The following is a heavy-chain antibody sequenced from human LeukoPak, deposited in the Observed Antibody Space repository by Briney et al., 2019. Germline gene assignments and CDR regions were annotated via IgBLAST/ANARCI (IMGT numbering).Heavy chain of an antibody. J-gene: IGHJ4*02. CDR2: IYYSGST. V-gene: IGHV4-39*07. CDR3: ASYSGNHDY. CDR1: GGSISSSSYY. Sequence: PSETLSLTCTVSGGSISSSSYYWGWIRQLPGKGLEWIGSIYYSGSTYYNPSLKSRVTISVDTSKNQFSLKLSSVTAADTAMYYCASYSGNHDYWGQGTLVTVSS. D-gene: IGHD1-26*01.